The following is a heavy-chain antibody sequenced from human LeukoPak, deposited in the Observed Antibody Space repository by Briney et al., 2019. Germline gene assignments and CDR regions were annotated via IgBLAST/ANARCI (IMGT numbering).Heavy chain of an antibody. J-gene: IGHJ4*02. CDR1: GFTFSSYA. Sequence: GGSLRLSRAASGFTFSSYAMSWVRQAPGKGLEWVSAISGSGGSTYYADSVKGRFTISRGNSKNTLYLQMNSLRAEDTAVYYCAKMGLAVADTCYFDYWGQGTLVTVSS. CDR3: AKMGLAVADTCYFDY. V-gene: IGHV3-23*01. CDR2: ISGSGGST. D-gene: IGHD6-19*01.